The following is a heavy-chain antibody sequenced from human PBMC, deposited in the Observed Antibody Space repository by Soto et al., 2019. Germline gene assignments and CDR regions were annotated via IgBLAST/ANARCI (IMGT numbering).Heavy chain of an antibody. Sequence: PGGSLRLSCVASGFTFMNYAMSWVRQAPGKGLEWVSGVRGSGDITKYIDSVKGRFTISRDNSKNTLYLQMSSLRAEDTAVYYCAKKEAASGLLESYIASWGQGA. CDR3: AKKEAASGLLESYIAS. CDR2: VRGSGDIT. D-gene: IGHD1-1*01. CDR1: GFTFMNYA. V-gene: IGHV3-23*01. J-gene: IGHJ4*02.